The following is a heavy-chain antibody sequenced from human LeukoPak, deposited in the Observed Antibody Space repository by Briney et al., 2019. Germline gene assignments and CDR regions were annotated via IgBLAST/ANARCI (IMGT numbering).Heavy chain of an antibody. D-gene: IGHD3-22*01. CDR3: ARVAAYYDSSGLPDY. V-gene: IGHV1-69*04. CDR2: IIPILGIA. Sequence: SVKVSCKASGGTFSSYAISWVRQAPGQGLEWMGRIIPILGIANYAQKFQGRVTITADKSTSTAYMELSSLRSEDTAVYYCARVAAYYDSSGLPDYWGQGTLVTVSS. CDR1: GGTFSSYA. J-gene: IGHJ4*02.